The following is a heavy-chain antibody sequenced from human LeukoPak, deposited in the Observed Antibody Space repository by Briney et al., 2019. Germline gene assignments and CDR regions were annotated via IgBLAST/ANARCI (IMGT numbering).Heavy chain of an antibody. CDR1: GGSISSFY. D-gene: IGHD2-2*01. Sequence: SETLSLTCTVSGGSISSFYWSWIRQPPGKGLEWIGYIYYSGTTNYNPSLKSRVTISVDRSKNQFSLRLNSVTAADTALYCWARGSSTSTIDYWGQGTLVTVST. CDR2: IYYSGTT. J-gene: IGHJ4*02. V-gene: IGHV4-59*01. CDR3: ARGSSTSTIDY.